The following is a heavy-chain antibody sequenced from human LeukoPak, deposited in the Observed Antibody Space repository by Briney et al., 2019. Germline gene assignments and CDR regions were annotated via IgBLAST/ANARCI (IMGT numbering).Heavy chain of an antibody. CDR1: XXXXXGXY. CDR3: ARGRMAGTGRRLLGYGMDV. Sequence: TXXLTGAGXXXXXXGXYWSXIXQXPGXGXXGXXXXNHSGGTNYNPSLKSRVTISVDTSKNQFSLKLSSVAAADTAVYYCARGRMAGTGRRLLGYGMDVWGQGTTVTVSS. D-gene: IGHD6-19*01. CDR2: XNHSGGT. J-gene: IGHJ6*02. V-gene: IGHV4-34*01.